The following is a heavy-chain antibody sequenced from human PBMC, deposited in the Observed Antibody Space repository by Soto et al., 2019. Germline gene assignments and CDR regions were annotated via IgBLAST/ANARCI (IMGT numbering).Heavy chain of an antibody. J-gene: IGHJ4*01. V-gene: IGHV1-46*01. Sequence: ASVKVSCKAIGYSFTSHYMHWVRQAPGQGLEWMGTIFPGGVNVAYAQKFQGRVTMTKDTSTSTVYMELTSLTSEDTAVYYCARLYYYDSSGYYTGHFDYWG. D-gene: IGHD3-22*01. CDR3: ARLYYYDSSGYYTGHFDY. CDR1: GYSFTSHY. CDR2: IFPGGVNV.